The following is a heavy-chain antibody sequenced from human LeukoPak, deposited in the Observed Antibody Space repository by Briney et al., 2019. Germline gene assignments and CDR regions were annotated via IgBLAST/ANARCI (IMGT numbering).Heavy chain of an antibody. V-gene: IGHV7-4-1*02. D-gene: IGHD4-11*01. CDR2: INTNSGNP. CDR3: ARGATVPFDY. Sequence: GASVKVSCKGSGYSFTSYAINWARHAPGQGLEWMGFINTNSGNPTYAQCFTGRFVFSLDTSVSKAYLQISSLKADVTGVYYCARGATVPFDYWGQGTLLTVSS. J-gene: IGHJ4*02. CDR1: GYSFTSYA.